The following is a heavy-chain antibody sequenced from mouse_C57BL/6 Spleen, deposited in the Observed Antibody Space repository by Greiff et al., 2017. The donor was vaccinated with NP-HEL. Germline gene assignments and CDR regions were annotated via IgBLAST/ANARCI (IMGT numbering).Heavy chain of an antibody. CDR2: IDPSDSYT. V-gene: IGHV1-50*01. J-gene: IGHJ1*03. Sequence: VQLQQPGAELVKPGASVKLSCKASGYTFTSYWMQWVKQRPGQGLEWIGEIDPSDSYTNYNQKFKGKATLTVATSSSTAYMQLSSLTSEDSAVYDCARRANYYGSSYGYFDVWGTGTTVTVAS. D-gene: IGHD1-1*01. CDR3: ARRANYYGSSYGYFDV. CDR1: GYTFTSYW.